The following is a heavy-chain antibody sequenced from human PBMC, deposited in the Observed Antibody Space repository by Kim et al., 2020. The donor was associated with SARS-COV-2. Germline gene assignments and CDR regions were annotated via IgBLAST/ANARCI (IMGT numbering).Heavy chain of an antibody. CDR3: ARGEEYYDILTGYYYYYYGMDV. D-gene: IGHD3-9*01. CDR1: GDSVSSNSAA. V-gene: IGHV6-1*01. CDR2: TYYRSKWYN. J-gene: IGHJ6*02. Sequence: SQTLSLTRAISGDSVSSNSAAWNWIRQSPSRGLEWLGRTYYRSKWYNDYAVSVKSRITINPDTSKNQFSLQLNSVTPEDTAVYYCARGEEYYDILTGYYYYYYGMDVWGQGTTVTVSS.